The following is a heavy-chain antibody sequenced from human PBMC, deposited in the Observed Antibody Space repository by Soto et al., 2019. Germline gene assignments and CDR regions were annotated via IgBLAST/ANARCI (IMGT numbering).Heavy chain of an antibody. D-gene: IGHD6-19*01. V-gene: IGHV3-23*01. CDR3: AKFQDSVAGPNYYYYGMDV. J-gene: IGHJ6*02. Sequence: GGSLRLSCAASGFTFSSYAMSWVRQAPGKGLEWVSAISGSGGSTYYADSVKGRFTISRDNSKNTLYLQMNSLRAEDTAVYYCAKFQDSVAGPNYYYYGMDVWGQGTTVTVSS. CDR2: ISGSGGST. CDR1: GFTFSSYA.